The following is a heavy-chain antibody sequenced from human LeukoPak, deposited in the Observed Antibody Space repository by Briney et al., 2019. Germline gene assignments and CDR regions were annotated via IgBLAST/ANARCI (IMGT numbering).Heavy chain of an antibody. V-gene: IGHV1-46*01. CDR2: INPSGSAT. CDR3: ATDLPTGFGSTAY. CDR1: GNTFTNNF. J-gene: IGHJ4*02. Sequence: ASVKVPCKASGNTFTNNFMHWVRQAPGQGLEWMGLINPSGSATTYPQKLQGRVTMTRDTSTNTVYMELSSLRSEDTAVCYCATDLPTGFGSTAYWGQGTLVTVSS. D-gene: IGHD3-10*01.